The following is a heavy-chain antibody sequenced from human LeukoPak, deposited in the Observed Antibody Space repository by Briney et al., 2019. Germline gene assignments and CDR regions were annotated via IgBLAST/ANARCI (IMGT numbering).Heavy chain of an antibody. J-gene: IGHJ4*02. CDR3: ARGGHSSGWYVFDY. V-gene: IGHV1-2*04. D-gene: IGHD6-19*01. Sequence: ASVTVSCKASGYTFTGYYMHWVRQAPGQGLEWMGWINPNSGGTNYAQKFQGWVTMTRDTSISTAYMELSRLRSDDTAVYYCARGGHSSGWYVFDYWGQGTLVTVSS. CDR1: GYTFTGYY. CDR2: INPNSGGT.